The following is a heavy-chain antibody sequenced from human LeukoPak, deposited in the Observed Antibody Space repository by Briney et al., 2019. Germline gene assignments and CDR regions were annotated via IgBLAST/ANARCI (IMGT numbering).Heavy chain of an antibody. Sequence: PRGSLRLSCAASGFTFSSYWMSWIRQAPGKGLEWVSYISSSGSTIYYADSVKGRFTISRDNTKNSLYLQMNSLRAEDTAVYYCARYVYGSGFHYGMDVWGQGTTVTVSS. CDR2: ISSSGSTI. J-gene: IGHJ6*02. V-gene: IGHV3-11*01. CDR1: GFTFSSYW. CDR3: ARYVYGSGFHYGMDV. D-gene: IGHD3-10*01.